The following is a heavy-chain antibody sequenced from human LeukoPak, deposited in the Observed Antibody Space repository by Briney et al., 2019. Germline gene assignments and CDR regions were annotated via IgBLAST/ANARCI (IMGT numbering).Heavy chain of an antibody. D-gene: IGHD6-6*01. CDR3: AKVRSIAARRGYFDH. V-gene: IGHV3-30*18. J-gene: IGHJ4*02. CDR1: GFTFSSYG. Sequence: GGSLRLSCAASGFTFSSYGMHWVRQAPGKGLEWVAVISYDGSNKYYADSVKGRFTISRDNSKNTLYLQMNSLRAEDTAVYYCAKVRSIAARRGYFDHWGQGTLVTVSS. CDR2: ISYDGSNK.